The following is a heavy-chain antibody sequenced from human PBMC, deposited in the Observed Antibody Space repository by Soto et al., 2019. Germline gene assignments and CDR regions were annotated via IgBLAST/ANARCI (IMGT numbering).Heavy chain of an antibody. D-gene: IGHD6-13*01. CDR2: IIPIFGTA. Sequence: QVQLVQSGAEVKKPGSSVKVSCKASGGTFSSYAISGGRQPPGKGLEWMGGIIPIFGTANYAQKFQGRVTITADESTSTAYMELSSLRSEDTAVYYCARGLKIAAAGTGFDYWGQGTLVTVSS. J-gene: IGHJ4*02. V-gene: IGHV1-69*01. CDR1: GGTFSSYA. CDR3: ARGLKIAAAGTGFDY.